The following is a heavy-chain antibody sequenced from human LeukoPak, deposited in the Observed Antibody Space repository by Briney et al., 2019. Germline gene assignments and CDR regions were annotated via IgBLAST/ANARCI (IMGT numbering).Heavy chain of an antibody. Sequence: ASVKVSCKASGYTFTSYYMHWVRQAPGQGLEWMGGIIPIFGTANYAQKFQGRVTITTDESTSTAYMELSSLRSEDTAVYYCARAGGTYYYYMDVWGKGTTVTVSS. CDR1: GYTFTSYY. CDR3: ARAGGTYYYYMDV. J-gene: IGHJ6*03. V-gene: IGHV1-69*05. D-gene: IGHD1-1*01. CDR2: IIPIFGTA.